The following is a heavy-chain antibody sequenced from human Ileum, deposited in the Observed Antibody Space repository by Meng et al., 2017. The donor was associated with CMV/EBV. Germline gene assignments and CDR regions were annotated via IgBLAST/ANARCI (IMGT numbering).Heavy chain of an antibody. V-gene: IGHV3-74*03. CDR3: VRDNYGVDY. Sequence: SLSCAASGFTFSRYWMQWVRQAPGKGLVWVSHITSDGSTTTYADSVKGRFTISRDNAKNTLYLQMHSLRADDTAVYYCVRDNYGVDYWGQGTLVTVSS. J-gene: IGHJ4*02. D-gene: IGHD4-17*01. CDR1: GFTFSRYW. CDR2: ITSDGSTT.